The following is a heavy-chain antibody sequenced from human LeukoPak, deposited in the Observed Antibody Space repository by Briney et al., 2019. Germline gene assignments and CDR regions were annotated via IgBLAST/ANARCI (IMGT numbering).Heavy chain of an antibody. J-gene: IGHJ4*02. V-gene: IGHV3-23*01. CDR1: GFTFSSYA. CDR3: AKISASDFWSSCDS. CDR2: ISGSGGST. Sequence: GGSLRLSCAASGFTFSSYAMSWVRQAPGKGLEWVSAISGSGGSTYYADSVKGRFTISRDNSKNTLYLQMNSLRAGDTAVYYCAKISASDFWSSCDSWGQGTLVTVSS. D-gene: IGHD3-3*01.